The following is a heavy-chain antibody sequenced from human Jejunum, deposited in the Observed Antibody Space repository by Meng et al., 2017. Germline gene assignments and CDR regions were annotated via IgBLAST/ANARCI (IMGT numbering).Heavy chain of an antibody. CDR3: ARDPEDALSIFDF. CDR2: KNSRTKWFT. CDR1: GDCVTNNGEA. V-gene: IGHV6-1*02. Sequence: QVPLQQSVPGLWKPPQTLSLTCAISGDCVTNNGEAWTWIRQSPLRGLEWLGRKNSRTKWFTDYAVSVTSRINIKPDTSKIQFSLKLRSVTPVDSAVYDCARDPEDALSIFDFWGPGTLVTVSS. J-gene: IGHJ4*02. D-gene: IGHD2-2*01.